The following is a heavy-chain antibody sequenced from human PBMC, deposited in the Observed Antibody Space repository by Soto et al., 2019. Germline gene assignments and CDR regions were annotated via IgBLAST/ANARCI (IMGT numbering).Heavy chain of an antibody. D-gene: IGHD3-22*01. CDR3: ARDKAYYYDSSGYYY. V-gene: IGHV1-69*13. J-gene: IGHJ4*02. Sequence: SVKVSCNXSAGSFSSYASSWVRQAPGQGLEWMGGIIPIFGTANYAQKFQGRFTITADESTSTAYMELSSLRSEDTAVYYCARDKAYYYDSSGYYYWGQGTLVTVSS. CDR1: AGSFSSYA. CDR2: IIPIFGTA.